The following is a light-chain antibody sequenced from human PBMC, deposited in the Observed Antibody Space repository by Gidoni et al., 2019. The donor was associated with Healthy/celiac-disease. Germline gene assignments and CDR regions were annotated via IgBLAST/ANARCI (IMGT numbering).Light chain of an antibody. CDR1: SSNIGAGYD. CDR3: QSYNSLLSGSV. V-gene: IGLV1-40*01. CDR2: GNS. Sequence: QSVLTQPPSVSGAPGQRVTISCTGSSSNIGAGYDVHWYQQLPGTAPKLLIYGNSNRPAGLPRRFCGSTSGTSASVAITRLQAEDAADYCRQSYNSLLSGSVFGGGTKLTVL. J-gene: IGLJ2*01.